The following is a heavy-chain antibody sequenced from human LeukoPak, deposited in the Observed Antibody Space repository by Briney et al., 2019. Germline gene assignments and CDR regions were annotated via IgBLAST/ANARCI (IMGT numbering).Heavy chain of an antibody. V-gene: IGHV3-11*01. CDR3: ARDRYAMDV. CDR2: TSSSGITI. J-gene: IGHJ6*02. Sequence: GGSLRLSCAASGFTFSDYYMSWIRQAPGRGLEWISYTSSSGITIYYADSVKGRFTMSRDNAKNSLYLQMNSLRAEDTAVYYCARDRYAMDVWGQGTTVTVSS. CDR1: GFTFSDYY.